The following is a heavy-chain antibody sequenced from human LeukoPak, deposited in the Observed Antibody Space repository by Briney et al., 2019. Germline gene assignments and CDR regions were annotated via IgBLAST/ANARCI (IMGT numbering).Heavy chain of an antibody. Sequence: GGSLRLSCAASGFTFDDYAMHWVRQAPGKGLEWVAVIWYDGGNEFYADSVKGRFTISRDNSKNTLYLQMNSLRAEDTAVYYCAATTVVWGQGTLVTVSS. J-gene: IGHJ4*02. V-gene: IGHV3-33*08. CDR3: AATTVV. CDR1: GFTFDDYA. CDR2: IWYDGGNE. D-gene: IGHD4-23*01.